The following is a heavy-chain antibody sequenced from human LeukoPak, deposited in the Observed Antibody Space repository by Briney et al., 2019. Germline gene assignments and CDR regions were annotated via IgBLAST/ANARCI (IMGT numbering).Heavy chain of an antibody. Sequence: ASVKVSCKVSGYTLTELSMHWVRQMPGKGLEWMGIIYPGDSDTRYSPSFQGQVTISADKSISTAYLQWSSLKASDTAMYYCARLWRDGYRADYWGQGTLVTVSS. J-gene: IGHJ4*02. CDR3: ARLWRDGYRADY. CDR2: IYPGDSDT. V-gene: IGHV5-51*01. D-gene: IGHD5-24*01. CDR1: GYTLTELS.